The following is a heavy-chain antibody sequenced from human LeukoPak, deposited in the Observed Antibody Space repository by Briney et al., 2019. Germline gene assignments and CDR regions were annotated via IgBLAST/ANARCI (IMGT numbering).Heavy chain of an antibody. CDR2: ISSSTNTI. CDR3: ARGGYGANDDAFDI. Sequence: TGGSLRLSCAASGFTFSSYSMNWVRQAPGKGLEWVSYISSSTNTIYYADSVKGRFTISRDNAKNSLFLQMNRLRDEDTAVYYCARGGYGANDDAFDIWGQGTMVTVSS. V-gene: IGHV3-48*02. CDR1: GFTFSSYS. J-gene: IGHJ3*02. D-gene: IGHD4-23*01.